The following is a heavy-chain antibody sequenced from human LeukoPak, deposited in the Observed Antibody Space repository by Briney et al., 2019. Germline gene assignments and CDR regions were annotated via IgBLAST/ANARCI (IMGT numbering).Heavy chain of an antibody. CDR2: MYHSGST. Sequence: PSETLSLTCAVSGGSISSSNWWSWVRQPPGKGLEWIGEMYHSGSTNYNPSLKSRVTISVDKSKNQFSLKLSSVTAADTAVYYCATSGYYDILTGYLGVYWGQGTLVTVSS. V-gene: IGHV4-4*02. CDR1: GGSISSSNW. D-gene: IGHD3-9*01. CDR3: ATSGYYDILTGYLGVY. J-gene: IGHJ4*02.